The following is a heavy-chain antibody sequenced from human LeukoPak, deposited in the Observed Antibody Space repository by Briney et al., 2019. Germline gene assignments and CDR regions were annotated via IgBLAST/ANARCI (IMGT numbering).Heavy chain of an antibody. Sequence: GGSLRLSCAASGFTFSSYSMYWVRQAPGKGLEWVSSISSSSSYIYYADSVKGRFTISRDNAKNSLYLQMNSLRAEDTAVYYCARGGDLAYCGGDCYSGRDYWGQGTLVTVSS. CDR3: ARGGDLAYCGGDCYSGRDY. CDR2: ISSSSSYI. D-gene: IGHD2-21*02. J-gene: IGHJ4*02. V-gene: IGHV3-21*01. CDR1: GFTFSSYS.